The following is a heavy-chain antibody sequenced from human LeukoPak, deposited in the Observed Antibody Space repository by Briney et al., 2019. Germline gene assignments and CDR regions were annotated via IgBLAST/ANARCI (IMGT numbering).Heavy chain of an antibody. Sequence: ASETLSLTCAVSGFSINSGYHWGWIRQPPGRGLEWIGEINHSGSTNYNPSLKSRVTISVDTSKNQFSLKLSSVTAADTAVYYCARGCGYSLYYYYYMDVWGKGTTVTVSS. CDR1: GFSINSGYH. V-gene: IGHV4-34*01. J-gene: IGHJ6*03. CDR3: ARGCGYSLYYYYYMDV. CDR2: INHSGST. D-gene: IGHD5-18*01.